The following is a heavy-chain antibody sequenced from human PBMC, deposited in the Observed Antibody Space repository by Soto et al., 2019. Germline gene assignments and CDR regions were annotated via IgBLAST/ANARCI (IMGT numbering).Heavy chain of an antibody. CDR3: ARESEDLTSNFDY. CDR1: GFTFSSYE. CDR2: ISSTTNYI. V-gene: IGHV3-21*06. Sequence: GGSLRLSCAASGFTFSSYEMNWVRQAPGKGLEWVSSISSTTNYIYYGDSMKGRFTISRDNAKNSLYLEMNSLRAEDTAVYYCARESEDLTSNFDYWGQGTLVTVSS. J-gene: IGHJ4*02.